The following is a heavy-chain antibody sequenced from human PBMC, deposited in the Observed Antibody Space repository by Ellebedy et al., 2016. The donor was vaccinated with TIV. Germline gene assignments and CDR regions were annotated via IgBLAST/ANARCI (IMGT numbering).Heavy chain of an antibody. D-gene: IGHD2-15*01. CDR3: ARGGFVVVVAATSWFDP. CDR1: GFTFSSYA. Sequence: GESLKISCAASGFTFSSYAMHWVRQAPGKGLEWVAVISYDGSNKYYADSVKGRFTISRDNSKNTLYLQMNSLRAEDTAVYYCARGGFVVVVAATSWFDPWGQGTLVTVSS. V-gene: IGHV3-30-3*01. CDR2: ISYDGSNK. J-gene: IGHJ5*02.